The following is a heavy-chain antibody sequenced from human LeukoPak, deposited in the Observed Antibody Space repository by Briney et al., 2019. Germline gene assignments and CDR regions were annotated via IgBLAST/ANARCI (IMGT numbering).Heavy chain of an antibody. Sequence: PSETLSLTCSVSGGSISSSSYYWGWIRQPPGKGLEWIGSIYYSGSTYYNPSLKSRVTISVDTSKNQFSLKLSSVTAADTAVYYCASLVKYHSGWYSFDYWGQGTLVTVSS. CDR3: ASLVKYHSGWYSFDY. D-gene: IGHD6-19*01. CDR2: IYYSGST. CDR1: GGSISSSSYY. V-gene: IGHV4-39*07. J-gene: IGHJ4*02.